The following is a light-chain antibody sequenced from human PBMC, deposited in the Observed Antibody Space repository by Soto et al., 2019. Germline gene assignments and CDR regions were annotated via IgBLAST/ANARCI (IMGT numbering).Light chain of an antibody. CDR2: GAS. J-gene: IGKJ2*01. V-gene: IGKV3-15*01. CDR3: QQYNNWPYT. CDR1: QSVSTN. Sequence: EIVMTQSPDTLSVSPGERATLSCRASQSVSTNLAWYQQKPGQAPRLLIYGASTSATGIPARFSGSGSGTEFTLTISSLQSEDFAVSHCQQYNNWPYTFGQGTKLEIK.